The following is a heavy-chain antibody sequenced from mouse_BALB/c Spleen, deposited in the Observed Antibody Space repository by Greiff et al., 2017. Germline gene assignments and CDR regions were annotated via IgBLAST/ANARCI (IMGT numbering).Heavy chain of an antibody. J-gene: IGHJ4*01. CDR3: GRNYRYEYYAMDY. D-gene: IGHD2-14*01. CDR2: INPYNGDT. V-gene: IGHV1-37*01. Sequence: VQLKESGPELVKPGASVKISCKASGYSLTGYFMNWVKQSHGKSLEWIGRINPYNGDTFYNQKFKGKATLTVDKSSSTAHMELLSLTSEDSAVYYCGRNYRYEYYAMDYWGQGTSVTVSS. CDR1: GYSLTGYF.